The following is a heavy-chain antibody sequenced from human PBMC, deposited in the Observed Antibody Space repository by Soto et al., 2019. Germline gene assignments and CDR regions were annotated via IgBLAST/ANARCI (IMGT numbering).Heavy chain of an antibody. CDR2: IHPGDSDT. V-gene: IGHV5-51*01. Sequence: GESLKISCKASGYTFTSYWIGWVRQMPGKGLEWMGIIHPGDSDTRYTPSFQGHVTISLNKSISTAYLQWGSLKASDTAMYYCARLFCSTTTCDSWFDPWGQGTLVTVSS. CDR3: ARLFCSTTTCDSWFDP. J-gene: IGHJ5*02. CDR1: GYTFTSYW. D-gene: IGHD2-2*01.